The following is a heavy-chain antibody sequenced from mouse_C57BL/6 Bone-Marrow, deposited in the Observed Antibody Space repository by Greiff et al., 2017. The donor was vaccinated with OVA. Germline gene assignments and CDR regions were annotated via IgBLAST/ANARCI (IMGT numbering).Heavy chain of an antibody. CDR1: GYSITSGYY. D-gene: IGHD3-2*02. Sequence: EVQLQESGPGLVKPSQSLSLTCSVTGYSITSGYYWNWIRQFPGKKLEWMGYISYDGSNKYNPSLKNLISITRDTSKNQFFLKLNSGTTEDTATYYCAIGSSGYDFAYWGQGTLVTVSA. CDR3: AIGSSGYDFAY. J-gene: IGHJ3*01. CDR2: ISYDGSN. V-gene: IGHV3-6*01.